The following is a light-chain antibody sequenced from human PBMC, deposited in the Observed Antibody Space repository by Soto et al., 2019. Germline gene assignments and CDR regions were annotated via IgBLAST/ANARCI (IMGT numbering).Light chain of an antibody. Sequence: DIVMTQSPDSLAVSLGERATINCKSSQSVLYSSNNKNYLAWYQQKPGQPPKLLIYWAATRESGVPDRFSGSASRTDFTLTISSLQAEDVAVYYCQQYYDAPQNFGQGTKVEIK. CDR2: WAA. V-gene: IGKV4-1*01. CDR3: QQYYDAPQN. J-gene: IGKJ1*01. CDR1: QSVLYSSNNKNY.